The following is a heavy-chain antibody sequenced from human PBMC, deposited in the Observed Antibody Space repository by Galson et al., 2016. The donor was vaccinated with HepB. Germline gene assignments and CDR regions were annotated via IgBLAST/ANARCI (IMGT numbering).Heavy chain of an antibody. CDR3: ARADSVYDYGMDV. CDR1: GYTFTSYW. Sequence: QSGAEVKKPGESLRISCKGSGYTFTSYWINWVRQMPGKGLEWMGRIDPSDSYTNYSPSFQGHVTISADKSISTAYLQWSSLKASDTAIYYCARADSVYDYGMDVWGQGTPVTVSS. D-gene: IGHD3-22*01. CDR2: IDPSDSYT. V-gene: IGHV5-10-1*01. J-gene: IGHJ6*02.